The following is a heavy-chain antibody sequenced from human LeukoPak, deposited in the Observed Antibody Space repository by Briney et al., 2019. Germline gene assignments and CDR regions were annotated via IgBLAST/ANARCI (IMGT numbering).Heavy chain of an antibody. V-gene: IGHV3-21*01. J-gene: IGHJ4*02. CDR3: ARGPPVYEFWSGYYTDY. D-gene: IGHD3-3*01. CDR1: GFTFSSYS. Sequence: GGSLRLSCAASGFTFSSYSMNWVRQAPGKGLEWVSSISSSSSYIYYADSVKGRFTISRDNAKNSLYLQMNSLRAEDTAVYYCARGPPVYEFWSGYYTDYWGQGTLVTVSS. CDR2: ISSSSSYI.